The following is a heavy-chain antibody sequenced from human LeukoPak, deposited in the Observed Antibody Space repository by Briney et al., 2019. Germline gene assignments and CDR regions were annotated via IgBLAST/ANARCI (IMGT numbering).Heavy chain of an antibody. CDR1: GFTFSSYG. J-gene: IGHJ3*02. Sequence: QAGGSLRLSCAASGFTFSSYGMHWVRQAPGKGLEWVAVISYDGSNKYYADSVKGRFTISRVNSKNTLYPQMNSLRAEDTAVYYCAKDPGYGDYPGGAFDIWGQGTMVTVSS. CDR2: ISYDGSNK. D-gene: IGHD4-17*01. V-gene: IGHV3-30*18. CDR3: AKDPGYGDYPGGAFDI.